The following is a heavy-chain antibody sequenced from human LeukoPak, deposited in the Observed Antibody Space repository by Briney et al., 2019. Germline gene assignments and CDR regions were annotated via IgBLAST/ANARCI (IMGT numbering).Heavy chain of an antibody. V-gene: IGHV4-30-4*01. CDR2: IYYSGST. J-gene: IGHJ4*02. Sequence: PSETLSLTCTVSGGSISSGDYYWSWIRQPPGKGLEWIGYIYYSGSTYYNPSLKSRVTISVDTSKNQFSLKLSSVTAADTAVYYCARTRVPGSYSPKGPFDYWGQGTLVTVSS. CDR1: GGSISSGDYY. CDR3: ARTRVPGSYSPKGPFDY. D-gene: IGHD1-26*01.